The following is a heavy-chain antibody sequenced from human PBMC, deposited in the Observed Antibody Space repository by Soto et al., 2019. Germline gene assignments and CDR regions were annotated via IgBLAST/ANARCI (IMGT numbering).Heavy chain of an antibody. J-gene: IGHJ6*02. CDR2: IYDTGISGYTPST. Sequence: TVSGGSITSSYWSWIRRPPGKGLEWIAYIYDTGISGYTPSTSYNPSLKSRVTMSVDTSKSQLSLKLTSVTAADTAVYYCARGEDAFFYYGLHVWGQGITVTVSS. CDR3: ARGEDAFFYYGLHV. CDR1: GGSITSSY. V-gene: IGHV4-59*01.